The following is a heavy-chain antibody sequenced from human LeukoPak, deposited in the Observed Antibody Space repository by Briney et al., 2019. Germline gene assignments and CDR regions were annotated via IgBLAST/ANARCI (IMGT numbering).Heavy chain of an antibody. CDR2: ISYTGSS. D-gene: IGHD2-15*01. CDR3: AGYCSGGSCYFVPAFDI. CDR1: GGSISSYY. Sequence: SETLSLTCTVSGGSISSYYWSWIRQPPGKGLGWIGYISYTGSSNYNPSLKSRVTISVDTSKNQFSLKLTSVTAADTAVYYCAGYCSGGSCYFVPAFDIWGQGTMVTVSS. V-gene: IGHV4-59*01. J-gene: IGHJ3*02.